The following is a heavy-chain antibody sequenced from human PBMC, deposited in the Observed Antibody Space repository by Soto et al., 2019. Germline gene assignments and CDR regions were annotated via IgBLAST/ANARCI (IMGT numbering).Heavy chain of an antibody. CDR3: ARDRGYCSSTSCYTDYYYGMDV. V-gene: IGHV1-69*13. CDR1: GGAFSSYA. Sequence: SVKVSCKASGGAFSSYAISWVRQAPGQGLEWMGGIIPIFGTANYAQKFQGRVTITADESTSTAYMELSSLRSEDTAVYYCARDRGYCSSTSCYTDYYYGMDVWGQGTTVTVSS. D-gene: IGHD2-2*02. CDR2: IIPIFGTA. J-gene: IGHJ6*02.